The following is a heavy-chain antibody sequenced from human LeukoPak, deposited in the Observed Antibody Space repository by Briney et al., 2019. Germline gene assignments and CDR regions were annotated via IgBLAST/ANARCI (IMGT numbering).Heavy chain of an antibody. CDR3: ARDGKIAVAGTAGY. CDR2: ISAYSGNT. CDR1: GYTFTNYG. V-gene: IGHV1-18*01. Sequence: ASVKVSCKASGYTFTNYGISWVRQAPGQGLEWMGWISAYSGNTNYVEKFQGRVTMTTDTSTSTAYMELRSLRSDDTAVYYCARDGKIAVAGTAGYWGQGTLVTVSS. J-gene: IGHJ4*02. D-gene: IGHD6-19*01.